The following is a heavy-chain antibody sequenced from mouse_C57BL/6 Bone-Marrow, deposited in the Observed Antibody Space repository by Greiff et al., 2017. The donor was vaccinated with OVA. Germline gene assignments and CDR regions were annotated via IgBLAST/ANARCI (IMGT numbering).Heavy chain of an antibody. V-gene: IGHV1-82*01. J-gene: IGHJ1*03. CDR2: IYPGDGDT. D-gene: IGHD4-1*01. CDR1: GYAFSSSW. Sequence: QVQLQQSGPELVKPGASVKISCKASGYAFSSSWMNWVKQRPGEGLEWIGRIYPGDGDTNYNGTFKGTATLTADKSSSTAHMQLSRLTSEDSAVYFCARWDSYWYFDVWGTGTTVTVSS. CDR3: ARWDSYWYFDV.